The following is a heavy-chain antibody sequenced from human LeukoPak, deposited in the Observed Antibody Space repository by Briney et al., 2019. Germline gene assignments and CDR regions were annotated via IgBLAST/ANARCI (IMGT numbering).Heavy chain of an antibody. Sequence: GASVKVSCKTSGYTFTVHYMHXVXXXXXXXXXXXXXXXXSSGDTNYAQKFQGRVTMTRDTSISTAYMDLSRLRSDDTAVYYCARVPRPRYAGGQWDGDYWGQGTLVTVSS. J-gene: IGHJ4*02. CDR3: ARVPRPRYAGGQWDGDY. CDR1: GYTFTVHY. D-gene: IGHD1-26*01. CDR2: XXXSSGDT. V-gene: IGHV1-2*02.